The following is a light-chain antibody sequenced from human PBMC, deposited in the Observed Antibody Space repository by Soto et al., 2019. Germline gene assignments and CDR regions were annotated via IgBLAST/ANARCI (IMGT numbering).Light chain of an antibody. J-gene: IGKJ3*01. V-gene: IGKV3-11*01. CDR1: QSLNNY. CDR3: QQRYNWPRFS. CDR2: DAS. Sequence: EIVLTQSPATLSLSPGARATLSCMASQSLNNYLAWYQQKPGQAPRLLIYDASERATGIPARFSGSGSGTDLTLNISSLEPEDFAVDFCQQRYNWPRFSFGPGTRLDIK.